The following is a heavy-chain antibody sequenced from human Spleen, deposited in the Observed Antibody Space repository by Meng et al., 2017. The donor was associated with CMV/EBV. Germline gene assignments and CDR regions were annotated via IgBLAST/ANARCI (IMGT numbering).Heavy chain of an antibody. CDR1: RDTINSGAYY. CDR3: AREGALAARPFDS. Sequence: VSRDTINSGAYYWTWIRQHPGKALEWLGYIYHSGSTYYNPSLKSRLSFSIDRSKNQFSLKLTSLTAADTAVYYCAREGALAARPFDSWGQGTLVTVSS. J-gene: IGHJ4*02. V-gene: IGHV4-31*02. D-gene: IGHD6-6*01. CDR2: IYHSGST.